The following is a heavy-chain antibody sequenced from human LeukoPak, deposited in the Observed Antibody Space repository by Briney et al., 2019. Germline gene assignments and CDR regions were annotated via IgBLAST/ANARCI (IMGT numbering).Heavy chain of an antibody. D-gene: IGHD3-10*01. J-gene: IGHJ5*02. Sequence: GGSLRLSCAASGFTFSSYEMNWVRQAPGKGLEGVSYISSSGSTIYYADSVKGRFTISRGNSKHTLYLQMNSLRAEDTAVYYCAREITMVRGQNPRWFDPWGQGTLVTVSS. CDR2: ISSSGSTI. CDR1: GFTFSSYE. V-gene: IGHV3-48*03. CDR3: AREITMVRGQNPRWFDP.